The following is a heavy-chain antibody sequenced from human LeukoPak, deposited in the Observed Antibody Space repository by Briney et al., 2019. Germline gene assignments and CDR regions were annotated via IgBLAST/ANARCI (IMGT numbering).Heavy chain of an antibody. CDR3: ARDYCSSTSCHGYYRSWFDP. Sequence: SVKVSCKASGGTFSSYAISWVRQAPGQGLEGMGGIIPIFGIANYAQKFQGRVTITADKSTSTAYMELSSLRSEDTAVYYCARDYCSSTSCHGYYRSWFDPWGQGTLVTVSS. CDR1: GGTFSSYA. CDR2: IIPIFGIA. J-gene: IGHJ5*02. V-gene: IGHV1-69*10. D-gene: IGHD2-2*01.